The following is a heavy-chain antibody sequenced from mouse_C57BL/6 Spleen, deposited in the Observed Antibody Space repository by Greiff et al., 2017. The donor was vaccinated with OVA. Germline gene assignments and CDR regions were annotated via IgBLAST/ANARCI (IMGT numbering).Heavy chain of an antibody. CDR2: IDPSDSET. CDR1: GYTFTSYW. D-gene: IGHD2-1*01. J-gene: IGHJ4*01. Sequence: QVQLQQSGAELVRPGSSVKLSCKASGYTFTSYWMHWVKQRPIQGLEWIGNIDPSDSETHYNQKFKDKATLTVDKSSSTAYMQLSSLTSGDSAVYYCARAYGNYPSYAMDYWGQGTSVTVSS. V-gene: IGHV1-52*01. CDR3: ARAYGNYPSYAMDY.